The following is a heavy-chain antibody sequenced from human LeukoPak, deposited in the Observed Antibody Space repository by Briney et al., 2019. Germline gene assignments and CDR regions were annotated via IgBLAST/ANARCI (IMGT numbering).Heavy chain of an antibody. Sequence: ASVKVSCKASGYTFTSYGISWVRQAPGQGLEWMGWISAYNGNTNYAQRLQGRVTMTTDTSTSTAYMELRSLRSDDTAVYYCARRLYSSSKYYYYMDVWGKGTTVTVSS. V-gene: IGHV1-18*01. J-gene: IGHJ6*03. D-gene: IGHD6-6*01. CDR3: ARRLYSSSKYYYYMDV. CDR1: GYTFTSYG. CDR2: ISAYNGNT.